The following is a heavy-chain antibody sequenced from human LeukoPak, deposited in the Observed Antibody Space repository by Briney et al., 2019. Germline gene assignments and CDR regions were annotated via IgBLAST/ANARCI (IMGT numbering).Heavy chain of an antibody. J-gene: IGHJ4*02. D-gene: IGHD3-10*01. CDR1: GFTVSSNY. V-gene: IGHV3-66*01. CDR2: IYSGGST. Sequence: GRSLRLSCAASGFTVSSNYMSWVRQAPGKRLEWVSIIYSGGSTYYADSVKGRFTISRDNSKNTVYLQMNSLRAEDTAVYYCARDGSGSYSFDFWGQGTLVTVSS. CDR3: ARDGSGSYSFDF.